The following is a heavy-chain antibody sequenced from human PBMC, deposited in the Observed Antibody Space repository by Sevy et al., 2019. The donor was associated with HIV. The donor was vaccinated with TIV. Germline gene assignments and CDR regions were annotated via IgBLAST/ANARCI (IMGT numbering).Heavy chain of an antibody. CDR1: DGSFSGYY. CDR2: INESGIT. D-gene: IGHD2-2*01. Sequence: SETLSLTCAVHDGSFSGYYWNWIRQLPGKGLEWIGEINESGITYYNPSLKSRVTISVDTSKKQFSLKLNSVTAVDSAVYFCARSPPVVVVPGAPSWFDPWGQVTLVTVSS. J-gene: IGHJ5*02. CDR3: ARSPPVVVVPGAPSWFDP. V-gene: IGHV4-34*01.